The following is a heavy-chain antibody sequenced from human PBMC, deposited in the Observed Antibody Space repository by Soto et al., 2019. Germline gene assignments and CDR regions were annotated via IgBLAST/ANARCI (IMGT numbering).Heavy chain of an antibody. Sequence: PSETLSLTCAVSGGSISSGGYYWSWIRQPPGKGLEWIGYIYNSGGTYYNPSLKSRVTISVDTSKNQFSLNLSSVTAADTAVYYCAGGFDPWGQGTLVTVSS. V-gene: IGHV4-30-2*05. CDR3: AGGFDP. CDR2: IYNSGGT. CDR1: GGSISSGGYY. J-gene: IGHJ5*02.